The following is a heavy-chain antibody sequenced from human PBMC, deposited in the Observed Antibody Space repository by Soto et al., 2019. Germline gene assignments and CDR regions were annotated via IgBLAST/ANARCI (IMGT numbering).Heavy chain of an antibody. CDR3: ARSRGYETDASDI. CDR1: GGTFSRYT. J-gene: IGHJ3*02. D-gene: IGHD5-12*01. Sequence: QVQLVQSGAEVKKPGSSVKVSCKTSGGTFSRYTINWVRQAPGQGLEWMGRIYPFLGVVHYAQKFKGRVTISAAKSTSTAYLELRSLRSEDTAVFFCARSRGYETDASDIWGQGTTVTVSS. V-gene: IGHV1-69*02. CDR2: IYPFLGVV.